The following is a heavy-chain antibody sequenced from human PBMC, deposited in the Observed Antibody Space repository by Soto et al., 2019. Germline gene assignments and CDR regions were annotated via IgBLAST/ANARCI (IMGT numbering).Heavy chain of an antibody. J-gene: IGHJ6*02. Sequence: EVQLLESGGGLVQSGESLTLSCVASQFTFNIDAMTWVRQAPGKGLEWVSSMSGSGASIYYADSVKGRFTISRDKSKKTLYLQMNSLRAEDTAVYWCARDNWNGAYYGLDVWGQRTTVTVS. V-gene: IGHV3-23*01. CDR2: MSGSGASI. D-gene: IGHD1-20*01. CDR3: ARDNWNGAYYGLDV. CDR1: QFTFNIDA.